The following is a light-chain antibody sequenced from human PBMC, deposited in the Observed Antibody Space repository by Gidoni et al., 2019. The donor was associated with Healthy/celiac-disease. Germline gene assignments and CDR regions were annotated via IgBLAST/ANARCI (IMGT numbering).Light chain of an antibody. V-gene: IGKV1-8*01. CDR3: QQYYSYPPT. CDR2: AAS. Sequence: AIRMTQSPSSFSASTGDRVTITCRAGQGISSYLAWYQQKPGKAPKLLIYAASTLQSGVPSRFSGSGSGTDFTLTISCLQSEDFATYYCQQYYSYPPTFGRGTKVEIK. CDR1: QGISSY. J-gene: IGKJ4*01.